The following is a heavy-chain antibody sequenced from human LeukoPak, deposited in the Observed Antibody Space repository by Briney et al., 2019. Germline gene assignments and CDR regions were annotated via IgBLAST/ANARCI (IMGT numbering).Heavy chain of an antibody. D-gene: IGHD3-22*01. J-gene: IGHJ6*03. Sequence: PSETLSLTCAVSGYSISSGYYWGWIRQPPGKGLEWIGRSYHRGSTYYNPSLKSRITISVDTSKNQFSLTLSSVTAADTAVYYCARARDPYYDSSNYYYYYYMDVWGKGTTVTVSS. CDR1: GYSISSGYY. CDR2: SYHRGST. CDR3: ARARDPYYDSSNYYYYYYMDV. V-gene: IGHV4-38-2*01.